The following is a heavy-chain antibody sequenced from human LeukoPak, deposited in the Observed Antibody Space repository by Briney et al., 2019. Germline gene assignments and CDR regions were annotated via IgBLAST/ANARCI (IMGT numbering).Heavy chain of an antibody. D-gene: IGHD2-21*02. V-gene: IGHV3-30*18. CDR3: AKATVEGDPYYYYYGMDV. CDR2: ISYDGSNK. J-gene: IGHJ6*02. CDR1: GFTLSSYG. Sequence: GGSLRLSCAASGFTLSSYGMHWVRQAPGKGLEWVAVISYDGSNKYYADSVKGRFTISRDNSKNTLYLQMNSLRAEDTAVYYCAKATVEGDPYYYYYGMDVWGQGTTVTVSS.